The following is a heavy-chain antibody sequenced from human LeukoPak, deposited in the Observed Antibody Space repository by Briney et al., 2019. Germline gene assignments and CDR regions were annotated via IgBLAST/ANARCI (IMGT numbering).Heavy chain of an antibody. Sequence: GGSLRLSCAASGFTFSSYEMNWVRQAPGKGLEWVSYISGSGSDIYYADSVKGRFTISRDNAKNSLYLQMNSLRAEDTAVYYCARAFYGPGSYSFDYWGQGTLVTVSS. CDR1: GFTFSSYE. D-gene: IGHD3-10*01. CDR2: ISGSGSDI. J-gene: IGHJ4*02. CDR3: ARAFYGPGSYSFDY. V-gene: IGHV3-48*03.